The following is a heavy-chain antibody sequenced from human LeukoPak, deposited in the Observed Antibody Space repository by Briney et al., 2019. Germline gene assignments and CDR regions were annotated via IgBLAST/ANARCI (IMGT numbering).Heavy chain of an antibody. Sequence: GASVKVSCKVSGYTLTELSMHWVRQAPGKGLEWMGGFDPEDGETIYAQKFQGRVTITADESTSTAYMELSSLRSEDTAVYYCARSVVPAAHYYYHYGMDVWGQGTTVTVSS. CDR2: FDPEDGET. J-gene: IGHJ6*02. CDR3: ARSVVPAAHYYYHYGMDV. V-gene: IGHV1-24*01. D-gene: IGHD2-2*01. CDR1: GYTLTELS.